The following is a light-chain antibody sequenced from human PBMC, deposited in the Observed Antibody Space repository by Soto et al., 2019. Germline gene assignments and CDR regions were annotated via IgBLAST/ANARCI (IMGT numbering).Light chain of an antibody. Sequence: EIVMTHSPATLSVSPWEIATLSCRASQSVSSNYLAWYQQKRDQAPRLLIYGASNRATGIPDRFSGSGSGTDFTLTISRLEPEDSAVYYCQRITFGLGTRLEI. J-gene: IGKJ5*01. CDR1: QSVSSNY. CDR3: QRIT. CDR2: GAS. V-gene: IGKV3-20*01.